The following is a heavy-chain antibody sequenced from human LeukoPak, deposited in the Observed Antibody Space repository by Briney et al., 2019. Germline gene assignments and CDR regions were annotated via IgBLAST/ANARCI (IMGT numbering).Heavy chain of an antibody. CDR2: IKSNSDGGTT. CDR3: TTRQDYCDSSGTIFDC. J-gene: IGHJ4*02. V-gene: IGHV3-15*01. CDR1: GFSFINAW. Sequence: GGSLRLSCAASGFSFINAWMTWVRQAPGKGLEWVGRIKSNSDGGTTDYAAPVKGRFSISRDDSKNTLYLQMSSLKTEDTAVYYCTTRQDYCDSSGTIFDCWGQGTLVTVSS. D-gene: IGHD3-22*01.